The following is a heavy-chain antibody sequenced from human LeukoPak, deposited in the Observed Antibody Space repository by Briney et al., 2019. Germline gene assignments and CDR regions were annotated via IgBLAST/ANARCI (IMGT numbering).Heavy chain of an antibody. V-gene: IGHV1-24*01. CDR3: ATSIAAAGPNYYYYGMDV. J-gene: IGHJ6*02. CDR2: FDPEDGET. Sequence: ASVKVSCKVSGYTLTELSMHWVRQAPGKGLEWMGGFDPEDGETIYAQKFQGRVTMTEDTSTDTAYMELSSLRSEDAAVYYCATSIAAAGPNYYYYGMDVWGQGTTVTVSS. D-gene: IGHD6-13*01. CDR1: GYTLTELS.